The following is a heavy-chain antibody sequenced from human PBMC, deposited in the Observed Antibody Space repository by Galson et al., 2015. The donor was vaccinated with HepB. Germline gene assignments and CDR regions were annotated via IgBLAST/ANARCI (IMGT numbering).Heavy chain of an antibody. D-gene: IGHD3-10*01. Sequence: SLRLSCAASGFTFRSYCLHWVRQAPGKGLGWLSRINSDGRSTSYADSVKGRFTISRDNAKNTLSLQMNSLRAEDTAVYYCARGPAPYYPSRVDYYHYSGMDGWSQGTTVTVSS. CDR2: INSDGRST. V-gene: IGHV3-74*01. J-gene: IGHJ6*02. CDR3: ARGPAPYYPSRVDYYHYSGMDG. CDR1: GFTFRSYC.